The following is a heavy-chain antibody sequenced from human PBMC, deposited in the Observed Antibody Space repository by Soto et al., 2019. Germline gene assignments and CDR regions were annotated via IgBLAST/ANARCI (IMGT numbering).Heavy chain of an antibody. CDR3: ARDAVNYDILTGYYY. V-gene: IGHV1-3*01. J-gene: IGHJ4*02. CDR1: GYTFTSYA. Sequence: ASVKVSCKASGYTFTSYAMHWVRQAPGQRLEWMGWINAGNGNTKYSQKFQGRVTITRDTSASTAYVELSSLRSEDTAVYYCARDAVNYDILTGYYYWGQGTLVTVSS. D-gene: IGHD3-9*01. CDR2: INAGNGNT.